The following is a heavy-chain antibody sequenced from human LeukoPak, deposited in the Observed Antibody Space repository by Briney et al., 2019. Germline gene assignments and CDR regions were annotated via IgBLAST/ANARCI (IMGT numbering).Heavy chain of an antibody. Sequence: PSETLSLTCTVSGGSISSSSYYWGWIRQPPGKGLEWIGSIYHSGSTYYNPSLKSRVTISVDTSKNQFSLKLSSVTAADTAVYYCATYCSGGSCYSDYYGMDVWGQGTTVTVSS. CDR1: GGSISSSSYY. V-gene: IGHV4-39*07. D-gene: IGHD2-15*01. CDR2: IYHSGST. CDR3: ATYCSGGSCYSDYYGMDV. J-gene: IGHJ6*02.